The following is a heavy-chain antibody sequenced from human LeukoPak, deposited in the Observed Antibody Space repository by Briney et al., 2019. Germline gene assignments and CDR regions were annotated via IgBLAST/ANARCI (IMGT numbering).Heavy chain of an antibody. CDR1: GFTFSSYG. CDR3: ARGLAANDWFDP. D-gene: IGHD2-15*01. CDR2: ISGSGGST. Sequence: GGSLRLSCAASGFTFSSYGLSWVRQAPGKGLEWVSGISGSGGSTYYADSVKGRFTISRDNSKNTLYLQMNSLRAEDTAVYYCARGLAANDWFDPWGQGTLVTVSS. V-gene: IGHV3-23*01. J-gene: IGHJ5*02.